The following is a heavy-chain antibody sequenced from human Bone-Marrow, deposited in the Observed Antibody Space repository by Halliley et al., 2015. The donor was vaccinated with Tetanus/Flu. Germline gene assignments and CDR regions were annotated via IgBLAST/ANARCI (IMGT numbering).Heavy chain of an antibody. Sequence: EWVTFIDSTGTTIYYADSVKGRFPISRDNAKNSLSLQMNSLRAGDTAVYYWARDLLTTSGHWGQGALVPVSS. D-gene: IGHD1-1*01. J-gene: IGHJ4*02. V-gene: IGHV3-48*03. CDR3: ARDLLTTSGH. CDR2: IDSTGTTI.